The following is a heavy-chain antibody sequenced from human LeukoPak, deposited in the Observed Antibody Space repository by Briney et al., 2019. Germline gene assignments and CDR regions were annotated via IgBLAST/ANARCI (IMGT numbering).Heavy chain of an antibody. Sequence: SGGSLRLSCTASGFSVTSNYMNWVRQAPGKGLEWVSRIYSDGSTYHADSVKGRFTISRDKSNNMVYLQMNNLRVEDTAMYYCTRDPPAVLLGTYRWGQGALVTVSS. CDR3: TRDPPAVLLGTYR. J-gene: IGHJ4*02. CDR1: GFSVTSNY. D-gene: IGHD2/OR15-2a*01. CDR2: IYSDGST. V-gene: IGHV3-66*01.